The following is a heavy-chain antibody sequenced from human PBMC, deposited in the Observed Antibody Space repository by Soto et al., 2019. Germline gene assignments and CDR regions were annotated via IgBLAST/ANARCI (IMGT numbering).Heavy chain of an antibody. D-gene: IGHD6-19*01. CDR3: ARRSRSSSGWYFLDY. V-gene: IGHV4-59*01. J-gene: IGHJ4*02. Sequence: QVQLQESGPGLVKPSETLCLTCTVSGGSISSDSWSWIRQSPGQALEWIGYSYYNGVTKYNPSLKSRVTISVDTSQNQFSLRLTSVTAADTAVYYCARRSRSSSGWYFLDYWGQGTLVTVSS. CDR2: SYYNGVT. CDR1: GGSISSDS.